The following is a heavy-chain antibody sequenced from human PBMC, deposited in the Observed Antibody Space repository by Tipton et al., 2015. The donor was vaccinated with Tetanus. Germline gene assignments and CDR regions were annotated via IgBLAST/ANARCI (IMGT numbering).Heavy chain of an antibody. D-gene: IGHD2-15*01. J-gene: IGHJ4*02. Sequence: VQLVQSGGGLIQPGGSLRLSCAASGFTVSSNYMSWVRQAPGKGLEWVSVIYSCGSTYYADSVKGRFTISRDNSKNTLYLQMNSLRAEDSAVYYCARGWHSDPEGYCSGGTPLGYWGQGTLVTVSS. CDR2: IYSCGST. CDR1: GFTVSSNY. V-gene: IGHV3-66*03. CDR3: ARGWHSDPEGYCSGGTPLGY.